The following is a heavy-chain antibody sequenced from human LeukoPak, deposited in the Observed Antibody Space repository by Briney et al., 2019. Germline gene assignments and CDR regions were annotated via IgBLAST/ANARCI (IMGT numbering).Heavy chain of an antibody. V-gene: IGHV5-51*01. CDR3: ARRPRSGSSSSGGDDY. CDR1: GYRFTNYW. CDR2: IYPGDSDT. J-gene: IGHJ4*02. Sequence: PGESLKISCKGSGYRFTNYWIGWVRQMPGKGLEWMGIIYPGDSDTRYSPSFQGQVTISADKSISTAYLQWSSLKASDTAMYYCARRPRSGSSSSGGDDYWGQGTLVTVSS. D-gene: IGHD1-26*01.